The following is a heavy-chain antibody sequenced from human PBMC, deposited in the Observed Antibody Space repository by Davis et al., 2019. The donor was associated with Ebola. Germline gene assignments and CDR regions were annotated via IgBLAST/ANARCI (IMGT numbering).Heavy chain of an antibody. J-gene: IGHJ3*02. D-gene: IGHD2-2*03. Sequence: PGGSLRLSCAASGFTFSSYSMNWVRQAPGKGLEWVSSISSSSSYIYYADSVKGRFTISRDNAKNSLYLQMNSLRAEDTAVYYCARDRLRWMDPTRAFDIWGQGTMVTVSS. CDR3: ARDRLRWMDPTRAFDI. CDR2: ISSSSSYI. V-gene: IGHV3-21*01. CDR1: GFTFSSYS.